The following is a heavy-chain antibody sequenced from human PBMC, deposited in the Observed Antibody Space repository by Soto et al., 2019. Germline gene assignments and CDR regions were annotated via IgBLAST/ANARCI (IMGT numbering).Heavy chain of an antibody. Sequence: QLQLRESGSGLVKPSQTLSLTCAVSGGSISSGGYSWSWIRQPPGKGLEWMGYIYPSGRTYYNPSVESRVRISIDTSKNQISLDLSSVTAADTAVYYCARGENWYDSSARVCYFDSWGQGTLVTVSS. CDR3: ARGENWYDSSARVCYFDS. J-gene: IGHJ4*02. CDR1: GGSISSGGYS. V-gene: IGHV4-30-2*01. CDR2: IYPSGRT. D-gene: IGHD3-22*01.